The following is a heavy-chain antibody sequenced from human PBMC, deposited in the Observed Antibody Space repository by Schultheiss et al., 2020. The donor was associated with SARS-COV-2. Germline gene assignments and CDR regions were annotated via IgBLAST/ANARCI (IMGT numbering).Heavy chain of an antibody. J-gene: IGHJ4*02. CDR1: GFTFSSYA. V-gene: IGHV3-23*01. CDR3: ARAPTYYDFWSGYVLDY. CDR2: ISGSGGST. Sequence: GESLKISCAASGFTFSSYAMSWVRQAPGKGLEWVSAISGSGGSTYYADSVKGRFTISRDNSKNTLYLQMNSLRAEDTAVYYCARAPTYYDFWSGYVLDYWGQGTLVTVSS. D-gene: IGHD3-3*01.